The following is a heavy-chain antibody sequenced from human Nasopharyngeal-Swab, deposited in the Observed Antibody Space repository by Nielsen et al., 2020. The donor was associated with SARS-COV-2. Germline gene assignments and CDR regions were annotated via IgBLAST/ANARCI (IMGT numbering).Heavy chain of an antibody. CDR2: IVVGSGNT. J-gene: IGHJ3*02. V-gene: IGHV1-58*01. CDR3: ATDSSGYHDAFDI. D-gene: IGHD3-22*01. Sequence: WVRQAPGQRLEWIGWIVVGSGNTNYAQKFQERVTITRDMSTSTAYMELSSLRSEDTAVYYCATDSSGYHDAFDIWGQGTRVTVSS.